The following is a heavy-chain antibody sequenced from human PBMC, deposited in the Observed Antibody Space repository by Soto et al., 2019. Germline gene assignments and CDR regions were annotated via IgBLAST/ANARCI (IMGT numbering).Heavy chain of an antibody. CDR1: GGSISSSSYY. Sequence: SETLSLTCTVSGGSISSSSYYWGWIRQPPGKGLEWIGSIYYSGSTYYNPSLKSRVTISVDTSKNQFSLKLSSVTAADTAVYYCASPYRYYYDSSGYFDYWGQGTLVTVSS. J-gene: IGHJ4*02. V-gene: IGHV4-39*01. CDR2: IYYSGST. CDR3: ASPYRYYYDSSGYFDY. D-gene: IGHD3-22*01.